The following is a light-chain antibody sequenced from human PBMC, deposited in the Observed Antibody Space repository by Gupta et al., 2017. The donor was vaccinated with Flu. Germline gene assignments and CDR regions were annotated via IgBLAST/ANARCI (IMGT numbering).Light chain of an antibody. Sequence: SLVWRATINFKSSRDILGRRNKAALLSLYQQKPGQTPKILGDWSSPRESGVPDRFTGTATGTDFTLTIDSLQPGDVAICYCQQDFATRPTFGQGTRVEI. V-gene: IGKV4-1*01. J-gene: IGKJ1*01. CDR3: QQDFATRPT. CDR2: WSS. CDR1: RDILGRRNKAAL.